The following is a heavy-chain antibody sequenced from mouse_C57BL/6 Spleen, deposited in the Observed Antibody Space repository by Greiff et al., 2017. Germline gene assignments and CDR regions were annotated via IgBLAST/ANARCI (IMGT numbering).Heavy chain of an antibody. V-gene: IGHV1-82*01. D-gene: IGHD1-1*01. CDR1: GYAFSSSW. Sequence: VQLQQSGPELVTPGASVKISCKASGYAFSSSWMNWVKQRPGKGLEWIGRIYPGDGDTNYNGKFKGKATLTADKSSSTAYMQLSSLTSEDAAVYVCARSVSWYFDDWGEGTTLTVSS. J-gene: IGHJ2*01. CDR2: IYPGDGDT. CDR3: ARSVSWYFDD.